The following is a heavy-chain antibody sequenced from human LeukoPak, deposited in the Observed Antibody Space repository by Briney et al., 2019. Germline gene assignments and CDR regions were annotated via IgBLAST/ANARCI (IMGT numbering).Heavy chain of an antibody. D-gene: IGHD5-24*01. V-gene: IGHV1-69*06. J-gene: IGHJ4*02. Sequence: SVKVSCKASGGTFSSYAISWVRQAPGQGLEWMGGIIPIFGTANYAQKFQGRVTITADKSTSTAYMELSSLRSEDTAVYYCARDHTSRKMATIYYWGQGTLVTVSS. CDR3: ARDHTSRKMATIYY. CDR2: IIPIFGTA. CDR1: GGTFSSYA.